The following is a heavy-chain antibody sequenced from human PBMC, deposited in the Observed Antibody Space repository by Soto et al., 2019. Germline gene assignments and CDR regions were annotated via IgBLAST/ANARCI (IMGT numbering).Heavy chain of an antibody. V-gene: IGHV1-69*08. CDR1: GDTFSSHN. CDR2: IIPTLGKP. Sequence: QVQLVQSGAEVKKPGSSVKVSCKVSGDTFSSHNINWVRQAPGQGLEWMGRIIPTLGKPNYAQKFRDRVTISADQFTSTAYMELSSLRSDDTAVYYCGRDTTTFPYYDGMEVWGQGTTVTVSS. CDR3: GRDTTTFPYYDGMEV. J-gene: IGHJ6*02. D-gene: IGHD1-1*01.